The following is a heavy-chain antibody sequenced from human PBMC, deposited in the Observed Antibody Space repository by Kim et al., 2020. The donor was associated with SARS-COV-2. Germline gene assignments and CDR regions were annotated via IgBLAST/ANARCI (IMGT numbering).Heavy chain of an antibody. CDR1: GGSLSDNY. CDR2: INQSGST. V-gene: IGHV4-34*01. J-gene: IGHJ4*02. CDR3: ARGIRKITMIVVVMTSDSVSVHQ. Sequence: SETLSLNCAVNGGSLSDNYWSWIRQSPGKGLEWIGDINQSGSTNYNPSLKRRVTISRDLSRNQFSLKLSSVIAADTAVYYCARGIRKITMIVVVMTSDSVSVHQWRRGTLDPVPS. D-gene: IGHD3-22*01.